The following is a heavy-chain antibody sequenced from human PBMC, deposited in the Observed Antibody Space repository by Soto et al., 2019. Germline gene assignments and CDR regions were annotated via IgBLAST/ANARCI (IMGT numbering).Heavy chain of an antibody. J-gene: IGHJ4*02. V-gene: IGHV3-21*01. CDR1: GFTFSTYS. D-gene: IGHD2-21*02. CDR2: IGSSSSYI. CDR3: ARDGTGIIDY. Sequence: SLRLSCAPSGFTFSTYSINWVRQAPGKGLEWVSCIGSSSSYIYYADSVKGRFTISRDNAKNSLYLQMNSLRVEDTAVYYCARDGTGIIDYWGQGTLVTVSS.